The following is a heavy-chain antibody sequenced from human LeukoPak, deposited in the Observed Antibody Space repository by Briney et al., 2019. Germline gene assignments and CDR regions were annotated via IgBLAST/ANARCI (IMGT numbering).Heavy chain of an antibody. CDR1: GFTFSTYA. J-gene: IGHJ4*02. D-gene: IGHD6-19*01. Sequence: GGSLRLSCSASGFTFSTYAMHWVRQAPGKGLEYVSAISNNGGSTYYADSVKGRFTISRDNSKNTLYLQMSSLRTDDTAVYYCVKALGQWLVYYFDYWGQGTLVTVSS. V-gene: IGHV3-64D*09. CDR3: VKALGQWLVYYFDY. CDR2: ISNNGGST.